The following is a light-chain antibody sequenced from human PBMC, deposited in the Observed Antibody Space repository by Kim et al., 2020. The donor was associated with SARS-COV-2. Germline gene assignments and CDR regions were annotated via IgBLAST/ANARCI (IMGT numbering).Light chain of an antibody. V-gene: IGLV2-11*01. CDR3: CAYAGSYTWV. CDR2: DVR. Sequence: QSALTQPRSVSGSPGQSVTISCTGTSSDVGGHNYVSWYQQRPGQAPKLMIYDVRKRPSGVPDRFSGSKSGNTASLTISGLQAEDEADYYCCAYAGSYTWVFGGGTQLTVL. CDR1: SSDVGGHNY. J-gene: IGLJ3*02.